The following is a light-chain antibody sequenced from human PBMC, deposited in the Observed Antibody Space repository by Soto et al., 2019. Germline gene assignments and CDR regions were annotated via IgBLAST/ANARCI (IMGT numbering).Light chain of an antibody. CDR3: QHYNSYPPWT. Sequence: DIQMTQSPSTLSASVGDRVTITCRASHSINSWLAWYQQEPGKAPKLLIYRASTLQSGVPSRFSGSGSGTEFTLTISSLQPDDFATYYCQHYNSYPPWTFGQGTKVEIK. V-gene: IGKV1-5*03. CDR2: RAS. CDR1: HSINSW. J-gene: IGKJ1*01.